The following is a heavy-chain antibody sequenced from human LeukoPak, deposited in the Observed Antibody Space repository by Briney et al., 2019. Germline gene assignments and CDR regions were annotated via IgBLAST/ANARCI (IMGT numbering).Heavy chain of an antibody. Sequence: GGSLRLSCAASGFTFSSYAMSWVRQAPGKGLEWVSAISGSGGSTYYADSVKGRFTISRDNSKNTLYLQMNSLRAEDTAVYYCXKYXDSSGYTGFDYWGQGTLVTVSS. CDR1: GFTFSSYA. CDR2: ISGSGGST. CDR3: XKYXDSSGYTGFDY. V-gene: IGHV3-23*01. D-gene: IGHD3-22*01. J-gene: IGHJ4*02.